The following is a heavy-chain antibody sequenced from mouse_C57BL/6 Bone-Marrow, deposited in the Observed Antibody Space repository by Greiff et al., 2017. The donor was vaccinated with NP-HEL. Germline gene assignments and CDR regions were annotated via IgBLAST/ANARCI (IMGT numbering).Heavy chain of an antibody. CDR1: GYTFTSYW. D-gene: IGHD2-4*01. CDR3: ARSDYDYDWFAY. V-gene: IGHV1-72*01. CDR2: IAPNSGGT. Sequence: QVQLQQPGAELVKPGASVKLSCKASGYTFTSYWMHWVKQRPGRGLEWIGRIAPNSGGTKYNEKFKSKATLTVDKPSSTAYMQLSSLTSEDSAVYYCARSDYDYDWFAYWGQGTLVTVSA. J-gene: IGHJ3*01.